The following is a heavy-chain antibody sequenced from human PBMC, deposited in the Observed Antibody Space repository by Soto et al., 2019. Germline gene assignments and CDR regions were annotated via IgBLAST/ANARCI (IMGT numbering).Heavy chain of an antibody. CDR1: GGAISGYY. J-gene: IGHJ4*02. CDR2: IYYIGST. CDR3: ARDKMAAGSPYYFDY. Sequence: SETLSLTCTVSGGAISGYYWSWIRQPPGKGLEYIGYIYYIGSTNYNPSLKSRVTISVDTSKNQFSLKLSSVTAADTAVYYCARDKMAAGSPYYFDYWGQGTLVTVSS. V-gene: IGHV4-59*01. D-gene: IGHD6-13*01.